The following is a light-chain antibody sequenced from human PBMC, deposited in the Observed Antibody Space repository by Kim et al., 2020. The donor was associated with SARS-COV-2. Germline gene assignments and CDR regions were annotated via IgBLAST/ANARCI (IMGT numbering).Light chain of an antibody. CDR2: YDS. Sequence: SYELTQPPSVTVAPGKTARSTCGGNNVGSKSVHWYQQKPGLATEVVISYDSDRPSGIPARFSGSNSGNTATLTITRVEAGDEADYYCQVWDTGSDHPWVFGGGTQLTVL. V-gene: IGLV3-21*04. CDR3: QVWDTGSDHPWV. J-gene: IGLJ3*02. CDR1: NVGSKS.